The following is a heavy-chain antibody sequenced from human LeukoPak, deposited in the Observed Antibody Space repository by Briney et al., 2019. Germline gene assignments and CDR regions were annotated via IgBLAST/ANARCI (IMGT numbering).Heavy chain of an antibody. CDR2: ISGSGGST. V-gene: IGHV3-23*01. D-gene: IGHD6-6*01. J-gene: IGHJ5*02. CDR3: AKVPDKIAARFWFDP. Sequence: PGRSLRLSCAASGFTFSSYAMSWVRQAPGKGLEWVSAISGSGGSTYYADSVKGRFTISRDNSKNALYLQMNSLRAEDTAVYYCAKVPDKIAARFWFDPWGQGTLVTVSS. CDR1: GFTFSSYA.